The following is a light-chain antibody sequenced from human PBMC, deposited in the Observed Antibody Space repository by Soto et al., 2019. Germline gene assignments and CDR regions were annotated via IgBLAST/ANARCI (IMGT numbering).Light chain of an antibody. Sequence: DIQMTQSPSSLSASVGDSVTITCRASQNIRSDLGWYQQKPGQAPKRLIYAASSLESGVPSRFSGSGSGTEFTLTISSLQPEDFAIYYCLQHHTYPWTFGQGTKVDI. CDR2: AAS. V-gene: IGKV1-17*01. J-gene: IGKJ1*01. CDR1: QNIRSD. CDR3: LQHHTYPWT.